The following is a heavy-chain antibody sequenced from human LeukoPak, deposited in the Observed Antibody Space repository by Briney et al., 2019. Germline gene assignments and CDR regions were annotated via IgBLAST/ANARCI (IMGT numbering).Heavy chain of an antibody. CDR2: ISSSSSYI. Sequence: GGSLRLSCAASGFTFSSYSMNWVRQAPGKGLEWVSSISSSSSYIYYADSVKGRFTISRDNAENSLYLQMNSLRAEDTAVYYCAREGPDIVVVPAARACGMDVWGQGTTVTVSS. V-gene: IGHV3-21*01. CDR1: GFTFSSYS. CDR3: AREGPDIVVVPAARACGMDV. J-gene: IGHJ6*02. D-gene: IGHD2-2*01.